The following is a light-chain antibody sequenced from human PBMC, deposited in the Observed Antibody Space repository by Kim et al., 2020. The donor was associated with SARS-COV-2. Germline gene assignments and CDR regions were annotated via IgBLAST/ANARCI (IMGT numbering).Light chain of an antibody. J-gene: IGLJ3*02. Sequence: SYELTQPPSVSVSPGQTARITCSGDALPKQYAYWYQQKPGQAPVLVIYKDSERPSGIPERFSGSSSGTTVTLNISGVQAEDEADYYCQSADSSGTYPWV. CDR2: KDS. CDR1: ALPKQY. CDR3: QSADSSGTYPWV. V-gene: IGLV3-25*03.